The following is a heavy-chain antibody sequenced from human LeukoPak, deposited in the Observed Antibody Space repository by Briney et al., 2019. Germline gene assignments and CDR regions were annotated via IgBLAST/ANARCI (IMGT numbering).Heavy chain of an antibody. CDR2: ISYDGSNK. V-gene: IGHV3-30*03. D-gene: IGHD6-13*01. Sequence: PGGSLRLSCAASGFTFSSYGMHWVRQAPGKGLEWVAVISYDGSNKYYADSVKGRFTISRDNSKNTLYLQMNSLRAEDTAVYYCARDQRYSRKGMDVWGKGTTVTVSS. CDR1: GFTFSSYG. CDR3: ARDQRYSRKGMDV. J-gene: IGHJ6*03.